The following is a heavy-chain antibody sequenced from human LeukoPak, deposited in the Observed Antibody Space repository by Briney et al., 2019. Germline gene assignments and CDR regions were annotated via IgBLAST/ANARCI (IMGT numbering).Heavy chain of an antibody. V-gene: IGHV3-30*03. CDR2: ISYDGSNK. D-gene: IGHD1-26*01. J-gene: IGHJ5*02. CDR3: ARDLGSGSYPTGNWFDP. Sequence: GGSLRLSCAASGFTFSSYGMHWVRQAPGKGPEWVAVISYDGSNKYYADSVKGRFTISRDNSKNTLYLQMNSLRAEDTAVYYCARDLGSGSYPTGNWFDPWGQGTLVTVSS. CDR1: GFTFSSYG.